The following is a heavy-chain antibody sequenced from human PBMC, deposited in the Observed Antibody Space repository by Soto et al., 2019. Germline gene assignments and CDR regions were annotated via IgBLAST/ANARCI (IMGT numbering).Heavy chain of an antibody. CDR1: GYSFTNYW. V-gene: IGHV5-51*01. CDR2: INPSDSET. D-gene: IGHD5-12*01. Sequence: GESLKISCKGSGYSFTNYWIAWVRQMPGKGLEWMGIINPSDSETRYSRSFQGQVSISADKSISTAYLQWSSLKASDTAMYYCARGAGGYNYAYWGPGTLVTVSS. CDR3: ARGAGGYNYAY. J-gene: IGHJ4*02.